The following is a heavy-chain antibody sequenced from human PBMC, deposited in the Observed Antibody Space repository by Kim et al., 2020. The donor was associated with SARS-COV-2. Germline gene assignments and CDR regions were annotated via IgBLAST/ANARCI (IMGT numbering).Heavy chain of an antibody. CDR1: GFTFSSYW. V-gene: IGHV3-7*05. J-gene: IGHJ2*01. CDR2: IKGDGGDK. CDR3: ARIHHVTGDRHWYFDL. D-gene: IGHD7-27*01. Sequence: GGSLRLSCAGSGFTFSSYWMTWVRQAPGKGLEWVANIKGDGGDKYYVDSVKDRLAISRDNAKDSLYLQMNNLRAEDTAIYYCARIHHVTGDRHWYFDLWGRGTRVTVSS.